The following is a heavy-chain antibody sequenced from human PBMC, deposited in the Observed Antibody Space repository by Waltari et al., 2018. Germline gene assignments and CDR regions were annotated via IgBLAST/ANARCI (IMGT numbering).Heavy chain of an antibody. CDR2: MSYSGAT. D-gene: IGHD5-12*01. CDR3: ATYIGASVGTAAFDV. Sequence: QLQLQESGPGLVKPSETLSLTCSVSGVSINSTRHYWGWIRQTPGQGLEWIATMSYSGATYISPSLKSRVTISRDTSKNQLSLKLGSVTAADTAVYYCATYIGASVGTAAFDVWGQGTKVTVSS. CDR1: GVSINSTRHY. V-gene: IGHV4-39*01. J-gene: IGHJ3*01.